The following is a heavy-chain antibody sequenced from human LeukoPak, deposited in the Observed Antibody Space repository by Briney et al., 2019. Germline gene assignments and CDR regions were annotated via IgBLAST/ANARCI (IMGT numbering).Heavy chain of an antibody. CDR1: GGSISSGSYY. V-gene: IGHV4-61*02. CDR2: IYTSGST. J-gene: IGHJ4*02. CDR3: ARAGQAYYFDY. D-gene: IGHD3-10*01. Sequence: SQTLSLTCTVSGGSISSGSYYWSWIRQPAGKGLEWIGRIYTSGSTNYVPSLKSRVTISVDTSKNQFSLKLSSVTAADTAVYYCARAGQAYYFDYWGQGTLVTVSS.